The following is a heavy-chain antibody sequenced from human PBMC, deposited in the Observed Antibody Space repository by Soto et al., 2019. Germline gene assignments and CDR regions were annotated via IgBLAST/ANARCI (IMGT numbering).Heavy chain of an antibody. CDR3: ARGPHGSGKLGWFAP. CDR2: IYYSGST. Sequence: SETLSLTCIVSGGSISGFYWSWIRQPPGKGLEWIGHIYYSGSTNYNPSLKSRVTISVDTSKNQFSLKLSSVTAADTAMYYCARGPHGSGKLGWFAPWGKGTLVTVSS. CDR1: GGSISGFY. J-gene: IGHJ5*02. V-gene: IGHV4-59*01. D-gene: IGHD3-10*01.